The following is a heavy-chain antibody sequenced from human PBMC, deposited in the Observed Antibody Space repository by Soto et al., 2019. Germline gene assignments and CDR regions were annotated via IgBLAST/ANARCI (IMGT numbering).Heavy chain of an antibody. CDR1: GGSISSSSYY. V-gene: IGHV4-39*01. Sequence: PSETLSLTCTVSGGSISSSSYYWGWIRQPPGKGLEWIGSIYYSGSTYYNPSLKSRVTISVDTSKNQFSLKLSSVTAADTAVYYCARQEDQWLYFDYWGQGTTVTVSS. J-gene: IGHJ4*03. CDR2: IYYSGST. D-gene: IGHD6-19*01. CDR3: ARQEDQWLYFDY.